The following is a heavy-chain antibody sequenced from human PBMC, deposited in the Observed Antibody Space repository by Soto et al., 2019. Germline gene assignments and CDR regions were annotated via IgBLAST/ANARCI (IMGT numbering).Heavy chain of an antibody. J-gene: IGHJ3*01. CDR1: GYSFTVYG. CDR3: ARGRGYSLIPVVDDAVDV. V-gene: IGHV1-18*04. Sequence: PWASVKVSCKAAGYSFTVYGINCVRQAPGQGLQWLGRITTYNGDTNYAQNFQGRVTMTTDTSTSTTYMELRSLRSDDTAVYFCARGRGYSLIPVVDDAVDVWGQGTLVTVSS. D-gene: IGHD5-12*01. CDR2: ITTYNGDT.